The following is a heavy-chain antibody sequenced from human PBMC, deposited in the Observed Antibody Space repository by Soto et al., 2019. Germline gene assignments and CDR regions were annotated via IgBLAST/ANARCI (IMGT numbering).Heavy chain of an antibody. J-gene: IGHJ2*01. CDR2: IDIAGDT. D-gene: IGHD5-12*01. V-gene: IGHV3-13*01. Sequence: GGSLRLSCAASGFIFSNYDMHWVRQVTGKGLEWVSAIDIAGDTYYPDSVKGRFTISRETARNSLYLQMNSLRAGDTAVYYCVRSARWLQSRYFDLWGRGTLVTVSS. CDR1: GFIFSNYD. CDR3: VRSARWLQSRYFDL.